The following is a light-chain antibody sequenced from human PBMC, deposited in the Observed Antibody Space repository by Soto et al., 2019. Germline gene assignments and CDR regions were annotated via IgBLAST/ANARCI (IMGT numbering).Light chain of an antibody. CDR3: QQSYSTLGT. J-gene: IGKJ2*01. CDR2: AAS. V-gene: IGKV1-39*01. CDR1: HSINNY. Sequence: IQMTQSPSSLSASVGDRVIITCRSDHSINNYLNWYQQRPWKVPKLLIYAASTLQSVVPSRFSGSGSGRVFTLTINSLQPEDFATYYCQQSYSTLGTFGRGTRVEI.